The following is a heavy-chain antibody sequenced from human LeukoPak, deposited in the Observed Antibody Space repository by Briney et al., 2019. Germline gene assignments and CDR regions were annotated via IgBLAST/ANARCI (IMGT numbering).Heavy chain of an antibody. CDR2: INHSGST. D-gene: IGHD3/OR15-3a*01. V-gene: IGHV4-34*01. CDR3: ARQTGSGLFILP. Sequence: SETLSLTCAVYGGSFSGYYWSWIRQPPGKGLEWIGEINHSGSTNYNPSLKSRVTISVDTSKNQFSLKLTSVTAADTAVYYCARQTGSGLFILPGGQGTLVSVSS. J-gene: IGHJ4*02. CDR1: GGSFSGYY.